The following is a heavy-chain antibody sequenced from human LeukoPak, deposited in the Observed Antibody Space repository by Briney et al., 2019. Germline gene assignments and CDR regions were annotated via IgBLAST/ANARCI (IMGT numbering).Heavy chain of an antibody. CDR1: GGSISSGGYS. J-gene: IGHJ5*02. Sequence: SSETLSLTCAVSGGSISSGGYSWSWIRQPPGKGLEWIGYIYHSGSTYYNPSLKSRVTISVDRSKDQFSLKLSSVTAADTAVYYCARVHDFWTGGFDPWGQGTLVTVSS. V-gene: IGHV4-30-2*01. CDR2: IYHSGST. CDR3: ARVHDFWTGGFDP. D-gene: IGHD3/OR15-3a*01.